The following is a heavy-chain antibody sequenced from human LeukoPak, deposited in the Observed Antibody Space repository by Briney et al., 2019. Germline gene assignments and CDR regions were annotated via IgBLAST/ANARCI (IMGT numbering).Heavy chain of an antibody. CDR2: ISGSGGST. J-gene: IGHJ4*02. Sequence: GGSLRLSCAASGFTFSSYAMSWVRQAPEKGLEWVSAISGSGGSTYYADSVKGRFTISRDNSKNTLYLQMNSLRAEDTAVYYCAKDPGGIAAAGTDFDYWGQGTLVTVSS. D-gene: IGHD6-13*01. V-gene: IGHV3-23*01. CDR1: GFTFSSYA. CDR3: AKDPGGIAAAGTDFDY.